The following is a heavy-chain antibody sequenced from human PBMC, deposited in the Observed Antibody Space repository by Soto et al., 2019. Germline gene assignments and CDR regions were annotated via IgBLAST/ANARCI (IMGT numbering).Heavy chain of an antibody. CDR3: SRGILV. V-gene: IGHV4-31*03. J-gene: IGHJ4*02. D-gene: IGHD5-18*01. Sequence: QVQLQESGPGLVKPSQTLSLTCTVSGGSINSGGYCWSWIRQHPGKGLDWIGCISYGGSTSYNPSLKSRVTISVDMSKNQFSLKLTSVTAADTAVYYCSRGILVWGQGALITVSS. CDR2: ISYGGST. CDR1: GGSINSGGYC.